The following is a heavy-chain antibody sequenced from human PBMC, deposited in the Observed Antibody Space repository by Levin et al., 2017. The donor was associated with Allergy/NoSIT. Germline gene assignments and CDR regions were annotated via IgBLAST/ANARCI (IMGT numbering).Heavy chain of an antibody. Sequence: LSLTCAASGFTFSDSYMSWIRQAPGKGLEWVSYISSSGSTIYYADSVKGRFTISRDNAKNSLYLQMNSLRAEDTAVYYCARWRGAAAIGDTWFDPWGQGTLVTVSS. D-gene: IGHD2-2*01. CDR1: GFTFSDSY. J-gene: IGHJ5*02. CDR3: ARWRGAAAIGDTWFDP. CDR2: ISSSGSTI. V-gene: IGHV3-11*01.